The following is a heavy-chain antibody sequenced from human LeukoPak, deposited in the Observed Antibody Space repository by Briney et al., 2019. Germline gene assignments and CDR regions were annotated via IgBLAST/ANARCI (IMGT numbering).Heavy chain of an antibody. D-gene: IGHD3-16*02. Sequence: GGSLRLSCAASGFTFSNYWMDWVRQAPGKGLVWVSRITGDGSSTNYADSVKGRFTISRDNAKNTLYLQMNSLRVEDTAVYYCARDRYGGDYWGQGTLVTVSS. CDR2: ITGDGSST. CDR3: ARDRYGGDY. CDR1: GFTFSNYW. J-gene: IGHJ4*02. V-gene: IGHV3-74*01.